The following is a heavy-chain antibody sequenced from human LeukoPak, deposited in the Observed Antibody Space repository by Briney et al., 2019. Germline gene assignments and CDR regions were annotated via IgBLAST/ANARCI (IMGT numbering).Heavy chain of an antibody. V-gene: IGHV5-51*01. D-gene: IGHD5-12*01. Sequence: RGESLQISCLGSGYSFTSYWIGWVRQMPGKGLEWMGIIYPGDSDTRYRPSFQDQVTISADKSISTAYLLWSSLNASETAMYYCARLGSGYRKNRGIYYYYYLDVWGKGTTVTVSS. J-gene: IGHJ6*03. CDR2: IYPGDSDT. CDR1: GYSFTSYW. CDR3: ARLGSGYRKNRGIYYYYYLDV.